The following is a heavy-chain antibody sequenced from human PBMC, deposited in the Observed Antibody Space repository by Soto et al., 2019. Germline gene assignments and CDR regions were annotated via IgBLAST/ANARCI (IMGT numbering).Heavy chain of an antibody. J-gene: IGHJ6*02. CDR1: RFTLSNYA. D-gene: IGHD2-8*02. CDR2: ISGSGGST. CDR3: AKMVGSWTGGSYFYYGLDV. Sequence: HPGGSLRLSCAASRFTLSNYAMSWVRQAPEKGLEWVSTISGSGGSTYYADSVKGRFTISRDNSKNTLFLEMTSLRADDTAVYYCAKMVGSWTGGSYFYYGLDVWGQGTTVTVSS. V-gene: IGHV3-23*01.